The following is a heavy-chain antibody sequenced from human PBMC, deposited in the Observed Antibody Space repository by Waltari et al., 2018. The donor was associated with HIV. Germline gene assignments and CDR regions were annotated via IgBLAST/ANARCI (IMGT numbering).Heavy chain of an antibody. CDR3: ARGYHGLSYYDFWSGLNWFDP. CDR2: MNPNSGNT. Sequence: QVQLVQSGAEVKKPGASVKVSCKASGYTFTSYDINWVRQATGQGLEWMGWMNPNSGNTGYAQKFQGRVTMTRNTSISTAYMELSSLRSEDTAVYYCARGYHGLSYYDFWSGLNWFDPWGQGTLVTVSS. D-gene: IGHD3-3*01. CDR1: GYTFTSYD. V-gene: IGHV1-8*01. J-gene: IGHJ5*02.